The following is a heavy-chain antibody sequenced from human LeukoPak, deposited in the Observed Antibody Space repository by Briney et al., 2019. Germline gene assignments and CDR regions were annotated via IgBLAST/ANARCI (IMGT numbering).Heavy chain of an antibody. J-gene: IGHJ3*02. CDR1: GFIFSDYS. V-gene: IGHV3-11*03. CDR2: ISSSGYHT. Sequence: PGGSLRLSCAASGFIFSDYSINWIRQAPGKGLEWVSYISSSGYHTNYADSVKGRFTISRDNAKNSLYLQMNSLRAEDTAVYYCVGVVVTVPDAFDIWGQGTMVTVSS. D-gene: IGHD2-21*02. CDR3: VGVVVTVPDAFDI.